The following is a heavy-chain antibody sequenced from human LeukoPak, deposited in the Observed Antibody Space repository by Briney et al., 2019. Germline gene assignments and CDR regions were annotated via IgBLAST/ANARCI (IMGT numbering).Heavy chain of an antibody. CDR2: IWYDGSNK. CDR3: ARDPSLAIAVAGSYFHH. V-gene: IGHV3-33*01. CDR1: GFTFVSYG. Sequence: GGSLRLSCAASGFTFVSYGMHWVRQAPGKGLEWVAGIWYDGSNKYYADSVKGRFTISRDNSKNTLYLQMNSLRAEDTAVYYCARDPSLAIAVAGSYFHHWGQGTLVTVSS. J-gene: IGHJ1*01. D-gene: IGHD6-19*01.